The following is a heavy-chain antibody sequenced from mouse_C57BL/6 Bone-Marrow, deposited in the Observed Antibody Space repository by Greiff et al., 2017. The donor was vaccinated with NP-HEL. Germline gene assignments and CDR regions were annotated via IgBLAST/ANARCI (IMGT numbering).Heavy chain of an antibody. J-gene: IGHJ3*01. CDR3: ARDGRLEGFAY. CDR1: GFTFSDFY. V-gene: IGHV7-1*01. Sequence: EVKLVESGGGLVQSGRSLRLSCATSGFTFSDFYMEWVRQAPGKGLEWIAASRNKANDYTTEYSASVKGRFIVSRDTSQSILYLQMNALRAEDTAIYYCARDGRLEGFAYWGQGTLVTVSA. CDR2: SRNKANDYTT. D-gene: IGHD2-4*01.